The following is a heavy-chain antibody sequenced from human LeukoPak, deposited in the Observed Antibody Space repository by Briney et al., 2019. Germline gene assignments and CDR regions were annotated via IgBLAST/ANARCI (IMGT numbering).Heavy chain of an antibody. CDR1: GYTFISYG. Sequence: ASVKVSCKASGYTFISYGISWVRQAPGQGLEWMGWIGAFNGNTNYAQKLQGRVTVTTDTSTSTAYMELRSLRSDDTAVYYCARDPHLAAAGKGPLYYGMDVWGQGTTVTVSS. V-gene: IGHV1-18*04. D-gene: IGHD6-13*01. J-gene: IGHJ6*02. CDR2: IGAFNGNT. CDR3: ARDPHLAAAGKGPLYYGMDV.